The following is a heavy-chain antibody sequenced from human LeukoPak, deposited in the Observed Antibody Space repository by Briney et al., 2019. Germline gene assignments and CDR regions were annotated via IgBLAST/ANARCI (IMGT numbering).Heavy chain of an antibody. Sequence: GGSLRLSCAASGFTFSSYGMHWVRQAPGKGLEWVAFIRYDGSNRHYADSVKGRFTISRDNAKNSLYLQMNSLRAEDTAVYYCAKDGDYYYYYMDVWGKGTTVTVSS. V-gene: IGHV3-30*02. D-gene: IGHD3-16*01. CDR2: IRYDGSNR. CDR1: GFTFSSYG. J-gene: IGHJ6*03. CDR3: AKDGDYYYYYMDV.